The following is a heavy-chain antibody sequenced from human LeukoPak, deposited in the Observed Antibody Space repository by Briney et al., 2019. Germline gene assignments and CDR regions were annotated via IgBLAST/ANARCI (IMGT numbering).Heavy chain of an antibody. CDR2: NSAYNGNT. D-gene: IGHD3-22*01. CDR1: GYTFTSYG. V-gene: IGHV1-18*01. Sequence: ASVKVSCKASGYTFTSYGISWVRQAPGQGLEWMGWNSAYNGNTDYAQKLQGRVTMTTDTSTSTAYMELRSLRSDDTAVYYCARSYYDSGGYYSLGAFDIWGQGTMVTVSS. J-gene: IGHJ3*02. CDR3: ARSYYDSGGYYSLGAFDI.